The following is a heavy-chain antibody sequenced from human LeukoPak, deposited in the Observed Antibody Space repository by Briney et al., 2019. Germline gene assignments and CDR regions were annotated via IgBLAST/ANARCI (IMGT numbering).Heavy chain of an antibody. CDR2: IIPIFGTA. CDR1: GGTFSSYA. J-gene: IGHJ4*02. Sequence: GASVKVSCKASGGTFSSYAISWVRQAPGQGLERMGGIIPIFGTANYAQKFQGRVTITADESTSTAYMELSSLRSEDTAVYYCARGYYYDSSGYYYVPFDYWGQGTLVTVSS. CDR3: ARGYYYDSSGYYYVPFDY. V-gene: IGHV1-69*13. D-gene: IGHD3-22*01.